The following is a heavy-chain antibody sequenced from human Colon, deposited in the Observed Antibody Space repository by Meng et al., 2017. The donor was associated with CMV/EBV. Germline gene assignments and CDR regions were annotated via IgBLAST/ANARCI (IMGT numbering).Heavy chain of an antibody. CDR1: GFTFSNYW. J-gene: IGHJ4*02. V-gene: IGHV3-7*01. Sequence: GESLKISCVASGFTFSNYWMSWVRQAPGKGLEWVANIREDGNKKYYVASLKGRFTISRDNAGNSLYLQMNSLSAEDTAVYYCARDNSRVQGNIPILVVPRGFDLWGQGTLVTVSS. CDR3: ARDNSRVQGNIPILVVPRGFDL. CDR2: IREDGNKK. D-gene: IGHD3-22*01.